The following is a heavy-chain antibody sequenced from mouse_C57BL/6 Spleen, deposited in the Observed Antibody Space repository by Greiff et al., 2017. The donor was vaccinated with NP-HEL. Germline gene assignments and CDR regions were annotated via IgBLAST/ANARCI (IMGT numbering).Heavy chain of an antibody. V-gene: IGHV1-64*01. CDR3: ARNYYGSSFPDWYFDV. CDR1: GYTFTSYW. D-gene: IGHD1-1*01. Sequence: VQLQQPGAELVKPGASVKLSCKASGYTFTSYWMHWVKQRPGQGLEWIGMIHPNSGSTNYNEKFKSKATLTVDKSSSTAYMQLSSLTSEDSAVYYCARNYYGSSFPDWYFDVWGTGTTVTVSS. CDR2: IHPNSGST. J-gene: IGHJ1*03.